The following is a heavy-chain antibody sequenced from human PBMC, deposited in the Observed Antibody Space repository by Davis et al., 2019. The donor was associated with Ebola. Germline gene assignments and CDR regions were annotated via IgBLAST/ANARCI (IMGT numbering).Heavy chain of an antibody. D-gene: IGHD6-13*01. V-gene: IGHV4-34*01. CDR2: INRSGST. J-gene: IGHJ5*02. Sequence: PSETLSLTCAVYGESFSGYYWNWIRQPPGKGLEWIAEINRSGSTNYNPSLKSRVTISVDTSKNQFSLKLTSVTAADTAVYYCARHSSSSRGWFDPWGQGTLVTVSS. CDR1: GESFSGYY. CDR3: ARHSSSSRGWFDP.